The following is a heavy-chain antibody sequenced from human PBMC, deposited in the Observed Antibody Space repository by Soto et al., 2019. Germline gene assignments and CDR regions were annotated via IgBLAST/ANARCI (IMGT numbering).Heavy chain of an antibody. J-gene: IGHJ5*02. D-gene: IGHD6-19*01. CDR1: GVSISNGGYS. Sequence: PSETLSLSCTVSGVSISNGGYSWSWIRQHPGKGLEWIGYIYYSGSTYYNPSLKSRVTISVDTSKNQFSLKLSSVTAADTAVYYCAWLAGKPLPYNCFDPWGQGTMVTVSS. CDR2: IYYSGST. V-gene: IGHV4-31*03. CDR3: AWLAGKPLPYNCFDP.